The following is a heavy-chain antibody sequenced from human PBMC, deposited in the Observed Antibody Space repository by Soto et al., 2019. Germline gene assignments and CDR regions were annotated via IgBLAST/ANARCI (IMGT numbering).Heavy chain of an antibody. Sequence: GGSLRLSCAASGFNLSSYAMSWVRQAPGKGLEWVSAISGSGGSTYYADSVKGRFTISRDNSKNTLYLQMNSLRAEDTAVYYCARAYYYDSSGLWVYYYGMDVWGQGTTVTVSS. V-gene: IGHV3-23*01. D-gene: IGHD3-22*01. J-gene: IGHJ6*02. CDR1: GFNLSSYA. CDR3: ARAYYYDSSGLWVYYYGMDV. CDR2: ISGSGGST.